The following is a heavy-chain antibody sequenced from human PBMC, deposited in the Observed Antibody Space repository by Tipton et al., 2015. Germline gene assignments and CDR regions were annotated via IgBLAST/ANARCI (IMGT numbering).Heavy chain of an antibody. J-gene: IGHJ4*02. D-gene: IGHD7-27*01. CDR1: GFTFDDYG. Sequence: SLRLSCVASGFTFDDYGMHWVRQAPGKGLEWVAGINWTGGMTTHADSVGGRFTISRDNAKNSLFLQMTSLRPEDTALYYCTKAPTGDSFYFHFWGQGTLVTVSS. CDR3: TKAPTGDSFYFHF. CDR2: INWTGGMT. V-gene: IGHV3-9*01.